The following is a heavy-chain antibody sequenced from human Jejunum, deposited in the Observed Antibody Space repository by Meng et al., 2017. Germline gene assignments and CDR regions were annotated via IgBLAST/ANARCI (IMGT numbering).Heavy chain of an antibody. CDR2: IDYRERT. CDR3: ATDYVGYYGSGSYYSLFES. CDR1: GGSITNSRYS. Sequence: SETLSLTGTVPGGSITNSRYSWGWIRQPPGRGREWIGTIDYRERTDYNPSIKSRVTIAKDTTTNQFSLRLTSVTAADTAIYDCATDYVGYYGSGSYYSLFESWGQGRLVTVSS. V-gene: IGHV4-39*07. D-gene: IGHD3-10*01. J-gene: IGHJ4*02.